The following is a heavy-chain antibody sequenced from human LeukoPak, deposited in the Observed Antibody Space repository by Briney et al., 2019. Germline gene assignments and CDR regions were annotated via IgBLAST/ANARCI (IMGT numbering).Heavy chain of an antibody. J-gene: IGHJ4*02. Sequence: EASVKVSCKASGYTFTSYGISWVRQAPGQGLEWMGWISAHNGNTNYAQKLQGRVTMTTDTSTSTAYMELRSLRSDDTAVYYCARDEDIAAAGTGDYWGQGTLVTVSS. CDR2: ISAHNGNT. CDR1: GYTFTSYG. CDR3: ARDEDIAAAGTGDY. D-gene: IGHD6-13*01. V-gene: IGHV1-18*01.